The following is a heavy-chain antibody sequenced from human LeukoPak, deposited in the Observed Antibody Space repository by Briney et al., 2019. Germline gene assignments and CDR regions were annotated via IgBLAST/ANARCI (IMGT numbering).Heavy chain of an antibody. J-gene: IGHJ4*02. D-gene: IGHD6-19*01. V-gene: IGHV3-74*01. CDR1: GFTFSSYW. CDR3: AREGIAVAGRYYFDY. CDR2: INSDGSST. Sequence: PGGSLRLSCAASGFTFSSYWMHWVRQAPGKGLVWVSRINSDGSSTSYADSVKGRFTISRDNAKNTPYLQMNSLRAEDTAVYYCAREGIAVAGRYYFDYWGQGTLVAVSS.